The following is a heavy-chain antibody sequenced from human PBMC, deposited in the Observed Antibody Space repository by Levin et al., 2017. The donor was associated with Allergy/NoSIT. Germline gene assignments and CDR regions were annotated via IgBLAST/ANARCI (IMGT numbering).Heavy chain of an antibody. CDR2: IYSSGST. CDR3: ARADRYVPHSSCSGGGCYMWYFHY. Sequence: SETLSLTCTVSGGSISSYYWSWIRQPPGKGLEWIGYIYSSGSTNYNPSLTSRVTLSVDTSKNQFSLKLSSVTAADTALYYCARADRYVPHSSCSGGGCYMWYFHYWGQGTLVTVSS. J-gene: IGHJ4*02. CDR1: GGSISSYY. V-gene: IGHV4-59*01. D-gene: IGHD2-15*01.